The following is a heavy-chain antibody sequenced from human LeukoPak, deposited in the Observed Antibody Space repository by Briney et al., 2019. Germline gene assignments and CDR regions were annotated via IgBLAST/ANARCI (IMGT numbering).Heavy chain of an antibody. CDR3: ASLSIAVAGAHY. J-gene: IGHJ4*02. D-gene: IGHD6-19*01. CDR1: GGSISSSSYY. V-gene: IGHV3-48*04. CDR2: ISSSSSTI. Sequence: HPSETLSLTCTVSGGSISSSSYYWGWVRQAPGKGLEWVSYISSSSSTIYYADSVKGRFTISRDNAKNSLYLQMNSLRAEDTAVYYCASLSIAVAGAHYWGQGTLVTVSS.